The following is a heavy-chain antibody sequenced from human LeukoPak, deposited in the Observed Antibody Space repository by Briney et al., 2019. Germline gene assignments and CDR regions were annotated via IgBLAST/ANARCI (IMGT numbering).Heavy chain of an antibody. J-gene: IGHJ6*02. D-gene: IGHD5-24*01. CDR3: AREEMGRTTGDNYYYYGMDV. Sequence: VASVKVSCKASGYTFTGYYMHWVRQAPGQGLEWMGWINPNSGGTNYAQKCQGRVTMTRDTSISTAYMELSRLRSDDTAAYYCAREEMGRTTGDNYYYYGMDVWGQGTTVTVSS. CDR2: INPNSGGT. V-gene: IGHV1-2*02. CDR1: GYTFTGYY.